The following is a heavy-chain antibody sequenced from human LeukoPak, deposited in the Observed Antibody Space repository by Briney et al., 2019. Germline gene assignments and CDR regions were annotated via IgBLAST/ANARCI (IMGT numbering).Heavy chain of an antibody. CDR2: TNPTGGST. CDR3: ARAALGRRLPFDY. CDR1: GYPFTTYY. J-gene: IGHJ4*02. Sequence: ASVKVSCKASGYPFTTYYLNWVRQAPGQGLEWMGLTNPTGGSTNYAQKFQGRVTMTRDTSTSTVYMELGSLTSEDTALYFCARAALGRRLPFDYWGQGTLVTVSS. D-gene: IGHD3-16*01. V-gene: IGHV1-46*01.